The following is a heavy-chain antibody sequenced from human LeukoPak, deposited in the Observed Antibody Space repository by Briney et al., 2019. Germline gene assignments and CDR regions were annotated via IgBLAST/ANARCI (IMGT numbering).Heavy chain of an antibody. CDR1: GGSLSSGDYY. CDR2: IYYSGST. Sequence: SQTLSLTCTVSGGSLSSGDYYWSWLRQPPGKGLEWIGYIYYSGSTYYNPSLKSRVTISVDTSKNQFSLKLSSVTAADTAVYYCSLGHENGMDVWGQGTTVTVSS. J-gene: IGHJ6*02. V-gene: IGHV4-30-4*01. CDR3: SLGHENGMDV.